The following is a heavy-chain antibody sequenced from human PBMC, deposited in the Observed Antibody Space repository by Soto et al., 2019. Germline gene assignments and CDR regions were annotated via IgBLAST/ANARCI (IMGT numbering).Heavy chain of an antibody. D-gene: IGHD2-8*02. V-gene: IGHV3-23*01. CDR3: ARGGLSVLYLDY. CDR1: GFTFNSYA. Sequence: EVQLLESGGGLVQPGGSLRLSCAASGFTFNSYAMSWVRPAPGKGLAWVSGISSIGVSTFYADSVKGRFTISRDNSKNTLYLQMNSLRADDTAVYYCARGGLSVLYLDYWGQGTLVTVSP. CDR2: ISSIGVST. J-gene: IGHJ4*02.